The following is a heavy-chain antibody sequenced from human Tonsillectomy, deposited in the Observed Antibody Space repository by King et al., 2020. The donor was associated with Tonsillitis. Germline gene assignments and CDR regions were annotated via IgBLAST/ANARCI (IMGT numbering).Heavy chain of an antibody. Sequence: VTLKESGPALVKPTQTLTLTCTFSGFSLSTSGMCVSWIRQPPGEALEWLARIDWDDDKYYSTSLKTRLTISKDTSKNQVVLTMTNMGPVDTARYYCARQAGYFDYWGPGTLVTVSS. CDR3: ARQAGYFDY. J-gene: IGHJ4*02. CDR2: IDWDDDK. V-gene: IGHV2-70*11. CDR1: GFSLSTSGMC.